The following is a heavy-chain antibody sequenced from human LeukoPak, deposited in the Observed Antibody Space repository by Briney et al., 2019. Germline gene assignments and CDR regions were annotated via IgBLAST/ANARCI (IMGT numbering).Heavy chain of an antibody. D-gene: IGHD1-7*01. CDR3: ARELELTGFDP. Sequence: PGGSLRLSCAASGFTFSSYAMHWVRQAPGKGLEWVAVISYDGSNKYYADSVKGRFTISRDNSKNTLYLQMNSLRAEDTAVYYCARELELTGFDPWGQGTLVTVSS. V-gene: IGHV3-30*04. CDR1: GFTFSSYA. CDR2: ISYDGSNK. J-gene: IGHJ5*02.